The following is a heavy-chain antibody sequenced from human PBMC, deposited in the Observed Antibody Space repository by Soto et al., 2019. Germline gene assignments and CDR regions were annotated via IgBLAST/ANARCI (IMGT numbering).Heavy chain of an antibody. Sequence: PSETLSLTCAVYGGSFSGYYWSWVRQPPGKGLEWIGEINHSGSTNYNPSLKSRVTISVDTSKNQFSLKLSSVTAADTAVYYCARRGDRAAAGTYWFDPWGQGTLVTVSS. CDR1: GGSFSGYY. CDR2: INHSGST. CDR3: ARRGDRAAAGTYWFDP. D-gene: IGHD6-13*01. V-gene: IGHV4-34*01. J-gene: IGHJ5*02.